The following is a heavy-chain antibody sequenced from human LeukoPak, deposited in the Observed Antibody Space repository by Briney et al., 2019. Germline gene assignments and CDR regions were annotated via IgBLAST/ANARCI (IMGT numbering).Heavy chain of an antibody. D-gene: IGHD3-22*01. J-gene: IGHJ4*02. Sequence: PSETLSLTCAVSGGSITSSNWWSWVRRPPGKGLEWIGEIDHSGSTNYNPSLKSRVTISVDTSTNQFSLKLSSVTAADTAVYFCARGGRLLGKFDYWGQGTLVTVSS. V-gene: IGHV4-4*02. CDR1: GGSITSSNW. CDR3: ARGGRLLGKFDY. CDR2: IDHSGST.